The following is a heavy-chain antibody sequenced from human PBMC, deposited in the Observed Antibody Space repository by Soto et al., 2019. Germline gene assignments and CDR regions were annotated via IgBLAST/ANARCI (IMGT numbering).Heavy chain of an antibody. CDR2: IYSSGST. D-gene: IGHD5-18*01. J-gene: IGHJ4*02. V-gene: IGHV4-59*01. Sequence: SQTLCLTCTVSGGSLSNYYWNWIRHSPGKGLEWIGYIYSSGSTHYNPSLQNRVTISIDTPKNQVSLKVNSVTAADTAVYYCARDHPHSYGVYYFDYWGQGTPVTVS. CDR3: ARDHPHSYGVYYFDY. CDR1: GGSLSNYY.